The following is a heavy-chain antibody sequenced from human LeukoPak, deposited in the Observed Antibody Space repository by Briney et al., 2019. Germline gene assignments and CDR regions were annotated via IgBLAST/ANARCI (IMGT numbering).Heavy chain of an antibody. CDR2: IYYSGST. J-gene: IGHJ3*02. CDR3: ARLWTGTTSNDAFDI. Sequence: SETLSLTCTVSGGSLCSSSYYWGWIRQPPGKGLEWIGSIYYSGSTYYNPSLKSRVTISVDTSKNQFSLKLSSVTAADTAVYYCARLWTGTTSNDAFDIWGQGTMVTVSS. V-gene: IGHV4-39*01. CDR1: GGSLCSSSYY. D-gene: IGHD1-7*01.